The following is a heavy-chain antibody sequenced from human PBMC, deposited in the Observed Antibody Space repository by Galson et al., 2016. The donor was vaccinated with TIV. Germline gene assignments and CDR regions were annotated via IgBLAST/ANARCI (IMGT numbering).Heavy chain of an antibody. Sequence: SLRLSCAASGFSFSVYAMSWVRQAPGKGLEWVSSLTGSGAVTYYAESVKGRFTISRDNSKNTLHLQMSNLRPEDTAMYYCAKDDQGWVDSAGTDNWGQGTLVTVSS. CDR2: LTGSGAVT. CDR1: GFSFSVYA. J-gene: IGHJ4*02. CDR3: AKDDQGWVDSAGTDN. V-gene: IGHV3-23*01. D-gene: IGHD1-1*01.